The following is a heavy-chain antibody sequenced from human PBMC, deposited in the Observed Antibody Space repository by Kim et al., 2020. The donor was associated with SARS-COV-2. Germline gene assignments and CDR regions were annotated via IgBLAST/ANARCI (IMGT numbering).Heavy chain of an antibody. CDR1: GFTFSSYW. V-gene: IGHV3-7*01. J-gene: IGHJ4*02. CDR3: ARDFQSPDWNYVGYFDY. Sequence: GGSLRLSCAASGFTFSSYWMSWVRQAPGKGLEWVANIKQDGSEKYYVDSVKGRFTISRDNAKNSLYLQMNSLRAEDTAVYYCARDFQSPDWNYVGYFDYWGQGTLVTVSS. D-gene: IGHD1-7*01. CDR2: IKQDGSEK.